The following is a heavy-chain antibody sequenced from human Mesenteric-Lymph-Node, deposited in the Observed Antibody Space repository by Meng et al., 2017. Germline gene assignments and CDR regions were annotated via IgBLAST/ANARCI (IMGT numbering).Heavy chain of an antibody. CDR3: ARHPRNYHDGSGYYGDDTFDI. Sequence: KVSCKGSGYSFTNYWIGWVRQMPGKGLEWMGVLFPRNSDTSYSPSFQGKVTISADKSITTAYLQWSSLKVSDTAMYYCARHPRNYHDGSGYYGDDTFDIWGQGTMVTVSS. CDR2: LFPRNSDT. D-gene: IGHD3-22*01. CDR1: GYSFTNYW. J-gene: IGHJ3*02. V-gene: IGHV5-51*01.